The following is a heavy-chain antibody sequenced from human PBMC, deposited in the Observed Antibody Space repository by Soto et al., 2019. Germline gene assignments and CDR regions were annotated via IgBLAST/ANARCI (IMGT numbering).Heavy chain of an antibody. Sequence: GGALRLSWVASGFTFSSYDMHWVRQAPGKGLEYVSSISSNGGTTYYGNSVKGRFTISRDNSKNTLYLQMGSLRAEDMAVYYCVRRVSGNYDYWGQGT. CDR1: GFTFSSYD. J-gene: IGHJ4*02. CDR3: VRRVSGNYDY. V-gene: IGHV3-64*01. CDR2: ISSNGGTT. D-gene: IGHD1-7*01.